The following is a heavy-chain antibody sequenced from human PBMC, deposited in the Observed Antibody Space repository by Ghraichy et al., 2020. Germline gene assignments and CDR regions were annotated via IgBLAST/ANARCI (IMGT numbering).Heavy chain of an antibody. CDR1: GLTVSNNY. CDR2: IYYGGHI. CDR3: ARDRVGDGALDI. V-gene: IGHV3-53*01. Sequence: GGSLRLSCAASGLTVSNNYMDWVRQAPGKGLEWVSVIYYGGHIKYAASVKGRFTISRDSSKNTLQLQMSDLRVEDTAMYYCARDRVGDGALDIWGQGTMVTVSS. D-gene: IGHD3-10*01. J-gene: IGHJ3*02.